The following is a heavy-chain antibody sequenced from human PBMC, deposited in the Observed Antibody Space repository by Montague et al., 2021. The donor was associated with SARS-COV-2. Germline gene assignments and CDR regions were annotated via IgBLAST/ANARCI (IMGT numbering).Heavy chain of an antibody. V-gene: IGHV4-34*01. Sequence: SETLSLTCAVYGGSFSGYYWAWIRQSPGKGLEWIAEINDSGSTNYNLNPSLRSRVTISVATSKFQFSLKLSSATDADTGVYYCARWDPQTLTKIGLRGKSASDYWGQGTLVTVSS. D-gene: IGHD4-23*01. CDR2: INDSGST. CDR1: GGSFSGYY. J-gene: IGHJ4*02. CDR3: ARWDPQTLTKIGLRGKSASDY.